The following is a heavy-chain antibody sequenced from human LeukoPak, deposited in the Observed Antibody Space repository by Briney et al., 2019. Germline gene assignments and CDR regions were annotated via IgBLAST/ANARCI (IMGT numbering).Heavy chain of an antibody. J-gene: IGHJ3*02. Sequence: GGSLRLSCAASGFTFSSYAMHWVRQAPGKGLEWVAVISYDGSNKYYADSVKGRFTISRDNSKNTLYLQMNSLRAEDTAVYYCARDLRSGSYSFGAFDIWGQGTMVTVSS. CDR3: ARDLRSGSYSFGAFDI. V-gene: IGHV3-30*04. CDR1: GFTFSSYA. CDR2: ISYDGSNK. D-gene: IGHD1-26*01.